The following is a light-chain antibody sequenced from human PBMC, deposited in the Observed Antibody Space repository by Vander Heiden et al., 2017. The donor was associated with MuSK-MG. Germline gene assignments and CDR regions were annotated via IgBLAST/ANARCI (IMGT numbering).Light chain of an antibody. Sequence: SYVLTQPPSVSVAPGQTATIICGGNNIGSKNVHWYQKKPGQAPVLVGCDNSDRPPGIPERFTGSNSGITATLAVSRVEAGDEADYYCQVWDINSDHPGFFGGGTKLTVL. V-gene: IGLV3-21*02. J-gene: IGLJ2*01. CDR1: NIGSKN. CDR3: QVWDINSDHPGF. CDR2: DNS.